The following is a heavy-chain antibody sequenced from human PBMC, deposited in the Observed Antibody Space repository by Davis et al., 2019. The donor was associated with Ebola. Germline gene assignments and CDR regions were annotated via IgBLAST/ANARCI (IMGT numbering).Heavy chain of an antibody. Sequence: GESLKISCKGSGYSFTSYWISWVRQMPGKGLEWMGRIDPSDSYTNYSPSFQGHVTISADKSISTAYLQWSSLKASDTAIYYCARPLTQSSTWSYFDYWGQGTLVTVSS. CDR1: GYSFTSYW. CDR3: ARPLTQSSTWSYFDY. J-gene: IGHJ4*02. V-gene: IGHV5-10-1*01. CDR2: IDPSDSYT. D-gene: IGHD6-13*01.